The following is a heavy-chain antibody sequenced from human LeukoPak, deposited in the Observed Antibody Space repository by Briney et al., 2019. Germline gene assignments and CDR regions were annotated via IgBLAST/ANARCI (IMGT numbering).Heavy chain of an antibody. CDR2: IYHSGST. Sequence: SETLSLTCTVSGYSISSGYYWGWIRQPPGKGLEWIGSIYHSGSTYYNPSLKSRVTISVDTSKNQFSLKLSSVTAADTDVYYCAITNYYDSSGYPPRGAFDIWGQGTMVTVSS. V-gene: IGHV4-38-2*02. D-gene: IGHD3-22*01. J-gene: IGHJ3*02. CDR1: GYSISSGYY. CDR3: AITNYYDSSGYPPRGAFDI.